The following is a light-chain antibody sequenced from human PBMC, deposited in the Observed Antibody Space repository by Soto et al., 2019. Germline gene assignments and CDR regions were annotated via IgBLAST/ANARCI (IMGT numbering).Light chain of an antibody. CDR1: QSFRGL. J-gene: IGKJ5*01. CDR3: QQRSNWPIT. V-gene: IGKV3-11*01. Sequence: EVVLTQSPVTLSLCPGERATLSCRASQSFRGLLAWYQQKPGQAPRLLIYDAYNRATGIPARFSGSGSGTDFTLTISSLEPEDFAVYYCQQRSNWPITFGQGTRL. CDR2: DAY.